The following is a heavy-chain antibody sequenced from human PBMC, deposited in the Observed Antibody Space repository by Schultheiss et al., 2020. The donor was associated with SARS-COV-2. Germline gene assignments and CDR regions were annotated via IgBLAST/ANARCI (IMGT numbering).Heavy chain of an antibody. Sequence: GGSLRLSCAASGFTFSSYAMSWVRQAPGKGLVWVSRINSDGSSTSYADSVKGRFTISRDNAKNTLYLQMNSLRAEDTAVYYCARAGLYTYGHHYFDFWGQGTLVTVSS. J-gene: IGHJ4*02. CDR3: ARAGLYTYGHHYFDF. V-gene: IGHV3-74*01. D-gene: IGHD3-16*01. CDR1: GFTFSSYA. CDR2: INSDGSST.